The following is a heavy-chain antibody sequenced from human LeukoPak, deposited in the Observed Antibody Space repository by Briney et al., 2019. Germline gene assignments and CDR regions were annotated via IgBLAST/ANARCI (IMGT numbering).Heavy chain of an antibody. CDR2: ISAYNGNT. CDR1: GYTFTSYG. V-gene: IGHV1-18*01. CDR3: ARDVSPYDSRGRGAFDI. J-gene: IGHJ3*02. Sequence: ASVKVSCKASGYTFTSYGISWVRQAPGQGLEWMGWISAYNGNTNYAQKLQGRVTMTTDTSTSTAYMELRSLRSDDTAVYYCARDVSPYDSRGRGAFDIWGQGTMVTVSS. D-gene: IGHD3-22*01.